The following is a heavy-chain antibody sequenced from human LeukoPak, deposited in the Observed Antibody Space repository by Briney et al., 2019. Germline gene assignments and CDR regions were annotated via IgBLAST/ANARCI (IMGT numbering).Heavy chain of an antibody. V-gene: IGHV4-39*07. CDR1: GGSISSSSYY. J-gene: IGHJ4*02. CDR3: AREESSFDY. Sequence: PSETLSLTCTVSGGSISSSSYYWGWIRQPPGKGLEWIGSIYYSGSTYYNPSLKSRVTISVDTSKNQFSLKLSSVTAADTAVYYCAREESSFDYWGQGTLVTVSS. CDR2: IYYSGST.